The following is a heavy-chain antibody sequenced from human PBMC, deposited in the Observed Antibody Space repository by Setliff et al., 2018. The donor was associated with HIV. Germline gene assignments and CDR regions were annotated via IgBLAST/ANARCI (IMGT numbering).Heavy chain of an antibody. CDR2: IIPIFGTA. Sequence: AASVKVSCKASGGTFSSYAISWVRQAPGQGLEWMGRIIPIFGTANYAQKFQGSVTITADKSTSTAYMELSSLRSEDTAVYYCARVGYYGSGSYYGVGYYYMDVWGKGTTVTVSS. V-gene: IGHV1-69*06. CDR1: GGTFSSYA. D-gene: IGHD3-10*01. J-gene: IGHJ6*03. CDR3: ARVGYYGSGSYYGVGYYYMDV.